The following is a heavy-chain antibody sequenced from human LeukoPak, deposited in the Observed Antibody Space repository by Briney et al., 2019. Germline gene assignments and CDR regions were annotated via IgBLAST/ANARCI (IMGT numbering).Heavy chain of an antibody. CDR2: ISSSSSYI. CDR1: GFTFSSYS. CDR3: ARDRGIAVDSYNWFDP. V-gene: IGHV3-21*01. D-gene: IGHD6-19*01. Sequence: PGGSLRLSCAASGFTFSSYSMNWVRQAPGKGLEWVSSISSSSSYIYYADSVKGRFTISRDNAKNSLYLQMNSLRAEDTAVYYCARDRGIAVDSYNWFDPWGQGTLVTVSS. J-gene: IGHJ5*02.